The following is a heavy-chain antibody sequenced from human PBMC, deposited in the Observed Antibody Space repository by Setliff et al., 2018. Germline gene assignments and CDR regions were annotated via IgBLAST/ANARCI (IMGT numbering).Heavy chain of an antibody. D-gene: IGHD3-3*01. Sequence: QTGGSLRLSCGASGFTYNNCWVSWVRQAPGKGLEWLASINPDGSEKYYVDSVKGRFTISRDNAKNSLSLQMNSLRTEDTAIYFCAGQGPIFGSGLIPGFDQWGQGTMVTVSS. CDR3: AGQGPIFGSGLIPGFDQ. CDR1: GFTYNNCW. J-gene: IGHJ4*02. V-gene: IGHV3-7*03. CDR2: INPDGSEK.